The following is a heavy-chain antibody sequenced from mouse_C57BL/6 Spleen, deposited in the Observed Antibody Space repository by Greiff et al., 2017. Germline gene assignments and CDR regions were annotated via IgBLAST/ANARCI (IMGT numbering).Heavy chain of an antibody. V-gene: IGHV1-62-2*01. CDR3: ARHEEGITTVVARGYFDV. CDR2: FYPGSGSI. D-gene: IGHD1-1*01. Sequence: QVQLQQSGAELVKPGASVKLSCKASGYTFTEYTIHWVKQRSGQGLEWIGWFYPGSGSIKYNEKFKDKATLTADKSSSTVYMERSRLTSEDSAVYFCARHEEGITTVVARGYFDVWGTGTTVTVSS. J-gene: IGHJ1*03. CDR1: GYTFTEYT.